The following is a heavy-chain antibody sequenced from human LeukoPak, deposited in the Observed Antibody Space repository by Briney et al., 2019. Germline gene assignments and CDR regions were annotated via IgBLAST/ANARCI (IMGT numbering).Heavy chain of an antibody. CDR1: GYTFTSYG. CDR3: ARVLEDFDWLYPSDY. V-gene: IGHV1-18*01. CDR2: ISAYNGNT. J-gene: IGHJ4*02. D-gene: IGHD3-9*01. Sequence: ASVKVSCKASGYTFTSYGISWVRQAPGQGLEWMGWISAYNGNTNYAQKLQGRVTMTTDTSTSTAYMELRSLRSDDTAVYYCARVLEDFDWLYPSDYWGQGTLVTVSS.